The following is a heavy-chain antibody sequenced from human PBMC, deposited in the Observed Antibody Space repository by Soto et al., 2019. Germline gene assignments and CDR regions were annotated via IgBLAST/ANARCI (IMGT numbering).Heavy chain of an antibody. CDR1: GFTVSNYG. CDR2: VSANNGHT. Sequence: ASVKVSCKLSGFTVSNYGLNWVRQAPGQGLEWMGWVSANNGHTNYAQNLQGRVSMTTDTSTSTAYMELRGLTFDDTAVYYCARDIASVTAKHFFFFYAMDVWGQGTTLTASS. D-gene: IGHD2-8*01. CDR3: ARDIASVTAKHFFFFYAMDV. V-gene: IGHV1-18*01. J-gene: IGHJ6*02.